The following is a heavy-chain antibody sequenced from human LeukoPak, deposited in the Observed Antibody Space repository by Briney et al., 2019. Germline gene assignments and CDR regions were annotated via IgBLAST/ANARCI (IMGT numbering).Heavy chain of an antibody. CDR2: IKQDGSEK. CDR1: GFTFSSYW. D-gene: IGHD1-26*01. J-gene: IGHJ3*02. V-gene: IGHV3-7*01. CDR3: ARDTQWWELRGAFDI. Sequence: PGGSLRLSCAASGFTFSSYWMSWVRQAPGKGLEWVANIKQDGSEKYYVDSMKGRFTISRDNAKNSLYLQMNSLRAEDTAVYYCARDTQWWELRGAFDIWSQGTMVTVSS.